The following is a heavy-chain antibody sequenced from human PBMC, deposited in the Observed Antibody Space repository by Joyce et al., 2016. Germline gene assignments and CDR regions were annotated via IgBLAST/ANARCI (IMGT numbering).Heavy chain of an antibody. J-gene: IGHJ4*02. CDR3: ARSTLPGYCSSTSCYMRYYFDY. D-gene: IGHD2-2*02. CDR2: IYPGDSDT. CDR1: GYSFTSNW. V-gene: IGHV5-51*01. Sequence: EVQLVQSGAEVKKPGESLKISCKGSGYSFTSNWIGWVRQMPGKGLEWLGTIYPGDSDTRYSPSFQGQVTISADKSISTAYLQWSSLKASDTAMYYCARSTLPGYCSSTSCYMRYYFDYWGQGTLVTVSS.